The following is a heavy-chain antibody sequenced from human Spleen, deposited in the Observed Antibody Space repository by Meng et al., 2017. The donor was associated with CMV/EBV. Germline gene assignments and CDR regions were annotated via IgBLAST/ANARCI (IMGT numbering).Heavy chain of an antibody. D-gene: IGHD6-13*01. CDR3: ARDPPSAALDY. CDR1: GGSISSGDYY. Sequence: LRLSCTVSGGSISSGDYYWSWIRQPPGKGLEWIGYIYYSGSTYYNPSLKSRVTISVDTSKNQFSLNLSSLTAADTAIYYCARDPPSAALDYWGQGTLVTVSS. V-gene: IGHV4-30-4*08. J-gene: IGHJ4*02. CDR2: IYYSGST.